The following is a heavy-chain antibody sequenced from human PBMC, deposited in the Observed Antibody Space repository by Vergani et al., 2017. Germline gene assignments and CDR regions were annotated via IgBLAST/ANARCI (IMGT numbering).Heavy chain of an antibody. D-gene: IGHD3-22*01. V-gene: IGHV1-69*04. J-gene: IGHJ4*02. CDR2: IIPIVGTA. CDR1: GGPFSSYA. Sequence: QVQLVQSGAEVRKPGSSVKVSCKASGGPFSSYAISWVRQAPGQGLEWMGRIIPIVGTANYAQKFQGRVTITADKSTSTAYMDLSSLRSEDTAMYYCARDQDDSSGYSYWGQGTLVTVSS. CDR3: ARDQDDSSGYSY.